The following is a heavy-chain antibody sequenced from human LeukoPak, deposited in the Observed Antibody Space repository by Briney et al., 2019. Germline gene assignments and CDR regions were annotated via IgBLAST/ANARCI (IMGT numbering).Heavy chain of an antibody. CDR1: GYSFTSYW. J-gene: IGHJ4*02. CDR3: ARLDGYSHGYGGY. Sequence: GESLKISCKGSGYSFTSYWIGWVRQMPGKGLEWMGIIYPGDSDTRYSPSFQGQVTISADKSISTAYLQWSSLNASHTAMDYRARLDGYSHGYGGYWGQGTLVTVSS. V-gene: IGHV5-51*01. D-gene: IGHD5-18*01. CDR2: IYPGDSDT.